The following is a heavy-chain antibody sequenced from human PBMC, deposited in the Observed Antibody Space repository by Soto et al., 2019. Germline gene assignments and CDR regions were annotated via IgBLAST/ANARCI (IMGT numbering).Heavy chain of an antibody. CDR1: GFTFSSYA. V-gene: IGHV3-64D*06. D-gene: IGHD3-10*01. Sequence: GGSLRLSCSASGFTFSSYAMHWVRQSPGKGLEYVSAISSNGGSTYYADSVKGRFTISRDNSKNTLYLQMSSLRSEDTAVYYCARAYFGELDYYYYYYGMDVWGQGTTVTVSS. CDR2: ISSNGGST. J-gene: IGHJ6*02. CDR3: ARAYFGELDYYYYYYGMDV.